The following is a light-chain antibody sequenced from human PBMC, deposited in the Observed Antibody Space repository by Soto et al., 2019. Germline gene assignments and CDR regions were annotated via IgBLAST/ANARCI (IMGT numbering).Light chain of an antibody. Sequence: EIVLTQSPATLSLSPGERATLSCRASQSVSSYLAWYQQKPGQAPRLLIYDASNRATGIPARFSGCGSGTDFTLTISSLEPEDFAVYYCQQRSTTWTFGQGTKVEIK. CDR2: DAS. V-gene: IGKV3-11*01. J-gene: IGKJ1*01. CDR3: QQRSTTWT. CDR1: QSVSSY.